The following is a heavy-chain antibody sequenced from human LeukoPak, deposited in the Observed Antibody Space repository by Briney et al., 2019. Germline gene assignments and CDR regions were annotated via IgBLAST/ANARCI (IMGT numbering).Heavy chain of an antibody. J-gene: IGHJ4*02. D-gene: IGHD2-15*01. CDR3: ARDCSGGSCDHFDY. Sequence: ASVKVSCKASGGTFSSYAISWVRQAPGQGLEWMGGIIPIFGTANYAQKFQGRVTTTTDESTSTAYMELSSLRSEDTAVYYCARDCSGGSCDHFDYWGQGTLVTVSS. CDR2: IIPIFGTA. V-gene: IGHV1-69*05. CDR1: GGTFSSYA.